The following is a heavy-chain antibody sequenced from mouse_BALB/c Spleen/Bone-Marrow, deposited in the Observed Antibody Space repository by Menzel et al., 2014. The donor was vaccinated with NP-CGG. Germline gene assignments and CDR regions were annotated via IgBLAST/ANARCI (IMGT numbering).Heavy chain of an antibody. CDR3: TRGSSYVGYAMDY. D-gene: IGHD1-1*01. J-gene: IGHJ4*01. CDR2: IYPSDSYT. Sequence: QVQLQQSGAELVRPGASVKLSCKASGYTFTSNWISWVKQGPGQGLEWIGNIYPSDSYTNYNQKFKDKATLTVDKSSSTAYMQLSSPTSEDSAVYYCTRGSSYVGYAMDYWGQGTSVTVSS. V-gene: IGHV1-69*02. CDR1: GYTFTSNW.